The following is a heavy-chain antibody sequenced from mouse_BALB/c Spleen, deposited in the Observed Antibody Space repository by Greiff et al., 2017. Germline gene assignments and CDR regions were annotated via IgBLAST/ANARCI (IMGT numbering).Heavy chain of an antibody. D-gene: IGHD4-1*01. Sequence: VQLQQSGPGLVKPSQSLSLTCTVTGYSITSDYAWNWIRQFPGNKLEWMGYISYSGSNNYNPSLKNRISITRDTSKNQFFLKLNSVTTEDTATYYCAANWDYWGQGTSVTVSS. J-gene: IGHJ4*01. V-gene: IGHV3-2*02. CDR1: GYSITSDYA. CDR3: AANWDY. CDR2: ISYSGSN.